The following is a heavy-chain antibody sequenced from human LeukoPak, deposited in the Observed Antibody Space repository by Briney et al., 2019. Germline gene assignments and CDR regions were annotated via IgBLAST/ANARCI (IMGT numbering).Heavy chain of an antibody. CDR1: GYTFSSYW. J-gene: IGHJ4*02. Sequence: GESLKISCWGSGYTFSSYWIGWVRQMPGKGLEWMGIIYPGDSDIRYSPSFQGQVTISADKSINTAYLQWSSLKASDTAMYYCAGTGDYSDYWGQGTLVTVSS. CDR2: IYPGDSDI. CDR3: AGTGDYSDY. V-gene: IGHV5-51*01.